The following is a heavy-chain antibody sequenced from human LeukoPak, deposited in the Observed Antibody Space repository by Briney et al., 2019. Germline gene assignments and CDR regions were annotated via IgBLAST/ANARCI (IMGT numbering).Heavy chain of an antibody. Sequence: PGGSLRLSCAASGFTFSSYAMHWVRQAPGKGLEWVAVISYDGSNKYYADSVKGRFTISRDNSKNTLYLQMNSLRAEDTAVYYCAKGGPYYDSSGYYQFDYWGQGTLVTVSS. CDR2: ISYDGSNK. V-gene: IGHV3-30-3*01. CDR3: AKGGPYYDSSGYYQFDY. CDR1: GFTFSSYA. J-gene: IGHJ4*02. D-gene: IGHD3-22*01.